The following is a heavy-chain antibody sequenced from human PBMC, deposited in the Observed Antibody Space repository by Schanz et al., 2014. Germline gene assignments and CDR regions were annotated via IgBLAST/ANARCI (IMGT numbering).Heavy chain of an antibody. D-gene: IGHD6-13*01. CDR1: GYTFTSDS. CDR2: INPSGGST. CDR3: ARDGVDAAAGGNY. V-gene: IGHV1-46*03. J-gene: IGHJ4*02. Sequence: QVQLVQSGTQVKKPGASVKVSCKASGYTFTSDSMHWVRQAPGQGLEWMGMINPSGGSTTYAQKFQGRVTMTRDTSTSTVYMELSSLRSEDTAVYYCARDGVDAAAGGNYWGQGTLXTVPS.